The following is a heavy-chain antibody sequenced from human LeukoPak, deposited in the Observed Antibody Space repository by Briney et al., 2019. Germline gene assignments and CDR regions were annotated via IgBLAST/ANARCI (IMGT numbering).Heavy chain of an antibody. CDR3: ARGRGVVVTAIASYWYFDL. CDR1: GGSFSGYY. V-gene: IGHV4-34*01. Sequence: TASETLSLTCAVYGGSFSGYYWSWIRQPPGKGLEWIGEINHSGSTNYNPSLKSRVTISVDTSKNQFSLKLNSVTAADTAVYYCARGRGVVVTAIASYWYFDLWGRGTLVTVSS. CDR2: INHSGST. D-gene: IGHD2-21*02. J-gene: IGHJ2*01.